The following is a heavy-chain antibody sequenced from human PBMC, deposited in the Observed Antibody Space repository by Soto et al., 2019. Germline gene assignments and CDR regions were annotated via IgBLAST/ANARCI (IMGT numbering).Heavy chain of an antibody. CDR1: GGSIISYY. J-gene: IGHJ4*02. D-gene: IGHD1-1*01. V-gene: IGHV4-59*12. CDR2: IYYSGST. CDR3: ARGSPFPSTGEFDY. Sequence: SETLSLTCTVSGGSIISYYWSWIRQPPGKRLEWMGYIYYSGSTNYNPSLKSRVTISVDRSKNQFSLKLSSVTAADTAVYYCARGSPFPSTGEFDYWGQGTLVTVSS.